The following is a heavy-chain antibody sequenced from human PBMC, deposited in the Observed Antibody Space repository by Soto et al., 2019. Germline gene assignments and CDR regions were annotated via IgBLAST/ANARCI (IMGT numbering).Heavy chain of an antibody. D-gene: IGHD1-1*01. CDR2: ISAYNGNT. CDR3: ARGSNDIDY. J-gene: IGHJ4*02. CDR1: GYTFTSYG. V-gene: IGHV1-18*01. Sequence: QVQLVQSGAEVKKPGASVKVSCKASGYTFTSYGISWVRQAPGQGLEWMGWISAYNGNTNYAQKLXXRXSKXPDKTASGAYTELRSVRSDDTAGYYCARGSNDIDYWGQGTLVTVSS.